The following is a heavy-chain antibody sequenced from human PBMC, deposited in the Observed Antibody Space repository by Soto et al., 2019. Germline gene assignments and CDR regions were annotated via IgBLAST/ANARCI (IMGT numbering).Heavy chain of an antibody. D-gene: IGHD3-10*01. V-gene: IGHV3-74*01. J-gene: IGHJ4*02. CDR2: INSDGSST. CDR1: GFTFSSYW. CDR3: ARAPSVVRGVIDY. Sequence: GGSLRLSCAASGFTFSSYWMHWVRQAPGKGLVWVSRINSDGSSTSYADSVKGRFTISRDNAKNTLYLQMNSLRAEDTAVYYCARAPSVVRGVIDYWGQGTLVTVSS.